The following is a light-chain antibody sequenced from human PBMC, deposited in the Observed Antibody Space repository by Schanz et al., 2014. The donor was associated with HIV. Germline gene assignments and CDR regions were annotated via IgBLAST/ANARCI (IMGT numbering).Light chain of an antibody. V-gene: IGLV1-44*01. Sequence: QSVLTQPPSASGTPGQKVTISCSGSTSNIGSNPVNWYQQLPGTAPKVLIYSDDQRPSGVPDRFSGSRSGTSATLGITGLQIGDEADYYCGTWDSSLRAVVFGGGTKLTVL. CDR2: SDD. J-gene: IGLJ3*02. CDR3: GTWDSSLRAVV. CDR1: TSNIGSNP.